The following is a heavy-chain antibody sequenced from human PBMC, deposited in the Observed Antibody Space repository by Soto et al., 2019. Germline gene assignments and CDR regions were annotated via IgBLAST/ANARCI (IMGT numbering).Heavy chain of an antibody. CDR1: GYTFTSYG. V-gene: IGHV1-18*04. J-gene: IGHJ6*02. CDR2: ISAYNGNT. Sequence: ASVTVSFKASGYTFTSYGISWVRQAPGQGLEWMGWISAYNGNTNYAQKLQGRVTMTTDTSTSTAYMELRSLRSDDTAVYYCARDPPRMEQWLTYYYYGMDVWGQGTTVTVSS. CDR3: ARDPPRMEQWLTYYYYGMDV. D-gene: IGHD6-19*01.